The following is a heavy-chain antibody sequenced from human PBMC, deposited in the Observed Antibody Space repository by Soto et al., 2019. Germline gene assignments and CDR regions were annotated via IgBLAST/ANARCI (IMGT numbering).Heavy chain of an antibody. CDR1: GQSFSGHS. D-gene: IGHD1-1*01. J-gene: IGHJ4*02. CDR2: INESGST. Sequence: QVQLQQWGAGLVKPSETLSLSCAVYGQSFSGHSWAWIRQSPGKGLEWIGEINESGSTYYNPSLKTRVPISADTSKNPFSLKVSSVSAADTAVYFCGRGSGIVALPGELEDVNYDYWGQGTLVNVSS. V-gene: IGHV4-34*01. CDR3: GRGSGIVALPGELEDVNYDY.